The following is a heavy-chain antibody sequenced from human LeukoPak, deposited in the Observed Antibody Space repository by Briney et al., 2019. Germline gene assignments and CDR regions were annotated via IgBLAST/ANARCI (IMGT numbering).Heavy chain of an antibody. Sequence: SETLSLTCTVSGGSISNSSYYWGWIRQPPGKGLEWIGSIYYSGSTYYNPSLKSRVTISVDTSKNQFSLKLSSVTAADTAVYYCARGTYYYDSSGYSATDEDAFDIWGQGTMVTVSS. D-gene: IGHD3-22*01. CDR2: IYYSGST. CDR1: GGSISNSSYY. CDR3: ARGTYYYDSSGYSATDEDAFDI. V-gene: IGHV4-39*07. J-gene: IGHJ3*02.